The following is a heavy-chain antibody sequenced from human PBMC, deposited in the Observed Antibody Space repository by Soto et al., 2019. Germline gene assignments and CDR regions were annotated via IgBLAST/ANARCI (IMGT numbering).Heavy chain of an antibody. CDR2: ISAYNGNT. D-gene: IGHD3-3*01. J-gene: IGHJ5*02. Sequence: VQLVQSGAEVKKPGASVKVSCKASGYTFTSYGISWVRQAPGQGLEWMGWISAYNGNTNYAQKLQGRVTMTTDTSTSTAYMELRSLRSDDTAVYYCARDVYEGDFWSGYYPNWFDPWGQGTLVTVSS. CDR3: ARDVYEGDFWSGYYPNWFDP. CDR1: GYTFTSYG. V-gene: IGHV1-18*01.